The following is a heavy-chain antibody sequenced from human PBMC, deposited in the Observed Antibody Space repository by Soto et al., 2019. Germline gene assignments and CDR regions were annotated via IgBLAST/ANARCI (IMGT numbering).Heavy chain of an antibody. V-gene: IGHV3-30-3*01. J-gene: IGHJ4*02. CDR3: ARDRSGYNVFDY. CDR2: ISYDGSNK. Sequence: QVQLVESGGGVVQPGRSLRLSCAASGFTFSSYAMHWVRQAPGKGLEWVAVISYDGSNKYYADSVKGRFTISRDNSKNTPYLQMNSLRAEDTAVYYCARDRSGYNVFDYWGQGTLVTVSS. D-gene: IGHD5-12*01. CDR1: GFTFSSYA.